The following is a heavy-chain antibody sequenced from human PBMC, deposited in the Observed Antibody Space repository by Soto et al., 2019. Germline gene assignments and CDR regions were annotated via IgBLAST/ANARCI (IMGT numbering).Heavy chain of an antibody. CDR3: AIVEYSFGTPFLDY. CDR2: LSFERSNE. V-gene: IGHV3-30-3*01. CDR1: GFNFGHYG. D-gene: IGHD3-16*01. J-gene: IGHJ4*02. Sequence: QVQRVESGGGVVQPGRSLRLSCSASGFNFGHYGMHWVRQAPGKGLEWVAALSFERSNEYYADSLRGRFTISRDNSKNTLYLQMTSLRAEDTAVYYCAIVEYSFGTPFLDYWGQGPLVPVSS.